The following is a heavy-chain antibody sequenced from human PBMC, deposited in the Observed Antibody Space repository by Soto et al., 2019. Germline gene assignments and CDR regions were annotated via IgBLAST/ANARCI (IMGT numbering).Heavy chain of an antibody. V-gene: IGHV3-66*01. CDR1: GFTVSSNY. CDR2: IYSGGST. Sequence: GGSLRLSCAASGFTVSSNYMSWVRQAPGKGLEWVSVIYSGGSTYYADSVKGRFTISRDNSKNTLYLQMNSLRAEDTAVYYCARGPSASSGYYYVGYFQHWGQGTLVAVSS. CDR3: ARGPSASSGYYYVGYFQH. J-gene: IGHJ1*01. D-gene: IGHD3-22*01.